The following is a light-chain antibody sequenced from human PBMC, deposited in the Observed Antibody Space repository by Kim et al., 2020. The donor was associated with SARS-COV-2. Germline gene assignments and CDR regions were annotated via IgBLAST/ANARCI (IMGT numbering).Light chain of an antibody. CDR2: QDT. CDR3: QTWDSSSVI. J-gene: IGLJ2*01. V-gene: IGLV3-1*01. CDR1: KLEDKY. Sequence: SVSPGQTARITCSGDKLEDKYVCWYQQKAGQSPVLLIYQDTKWPSGIPERFSGSNSGNTATLTISGTQAMDEADYYCQTWDSSSVIFGGVTQLTVL.